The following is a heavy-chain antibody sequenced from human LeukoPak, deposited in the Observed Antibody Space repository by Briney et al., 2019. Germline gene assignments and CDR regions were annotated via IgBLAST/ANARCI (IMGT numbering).Heavy chain of an antibody. D-gene: IGHD2-21*02. Sequence: GGSLRLSCTGSGFSFGAYGIHWVRQAPGRGLEWLAFIWFDGSKSNYADSVKGRLTISRDNSRNTLYLQLNSLRTEDTAVYYCARDYCGGDTCYSLPGFWGQGTLVTVSS. CDR1: GFSFGAYG. CDR3: ARDYCGGDTCYSLPGF. J-gene: IGHJ4*02. CDR2: IWFDGSKS. V-gene: IGHV3-33*01.